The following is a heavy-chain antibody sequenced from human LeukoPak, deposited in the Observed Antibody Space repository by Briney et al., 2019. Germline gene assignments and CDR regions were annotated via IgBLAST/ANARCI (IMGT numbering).Heavy chain of an antibody. CDR1: GGTFSSYA. D-gene: IGHD2-2*01. CDR3: ARDRDCSSTSCYPSYFDY. V-gene: IGHV1-69*05. J-gene: IGHJ4*02. Sequence: SSVKVSCKASGGTFSSYAISWLRQAPGQGLEWMGRIIPIFGTANYAQKFQGRVTITTDESTSTAYMELSSLRSEDTAVYYCARDRDCSSTSCYPSYFDYWGQGTLVTVSS. CDR2: IIPIFGTA.